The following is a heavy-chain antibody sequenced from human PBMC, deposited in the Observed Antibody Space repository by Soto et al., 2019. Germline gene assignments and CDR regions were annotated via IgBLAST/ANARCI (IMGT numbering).Heavy chain of an antibody. J-gene: IGHJ4*02. Sequence: ASVKVSCKASGYTFTGYYMHWVRQAPGQGLEWMGWINPNSGGTNYAQKFQGRVTMTRDTSISTAYMELSRLRSDDTAVYYCALTGVDGYNVGGIDYWGQGLLVTGSS. CDR3: ALTGVDGYNVGGIDY. D-gene: IGHD3-9*01. CDR2: INPNSGGT. V-gene: IGHV1-2*02. CDR1: GYTFTGYY.